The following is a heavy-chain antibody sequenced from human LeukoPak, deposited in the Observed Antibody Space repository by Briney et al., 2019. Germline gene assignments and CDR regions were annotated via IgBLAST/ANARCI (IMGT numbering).Heavy chain of an antibody. Sequence: GGSLRLSCAASGFAFSSHAMSWVRQAPGKGLEWVSAISGSGGSTYYADSVKGRFTISRDNSKNTLYLQMNSLRAEDTAVYYCARDGDGLIFPTDSRGQGTLVTVSS. V-gene: IGHV3-23*01. CDR3: ARDGDGLIFPTDS. CDR1: GFAFSSHA. J-gene: IGHJ4*02. CDR2: ISGSGGST. D-gene: IGHD2-21*01.